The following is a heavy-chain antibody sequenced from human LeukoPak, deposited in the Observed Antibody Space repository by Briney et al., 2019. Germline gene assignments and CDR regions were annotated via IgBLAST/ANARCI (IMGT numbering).Heavy chain of an antibody. CDR3: AKVRYRGSYFDY. D-gene: IGHD1-26*01. Sequence: PGGSLRLSCAASGFXFDAYAIHWVRQAPGKGLEWVSVISGDGASTYYADSVKGRFTISRDTSKDFLYLQMNSLTTDDTALYYCAKVRYRGSYFDYWGQGILVTVSS. V-gene: IGHV3-43*02. CDR2: ISGDGAST. CDR1: GFXFDAYA. J-gene: IGHJ4*02.